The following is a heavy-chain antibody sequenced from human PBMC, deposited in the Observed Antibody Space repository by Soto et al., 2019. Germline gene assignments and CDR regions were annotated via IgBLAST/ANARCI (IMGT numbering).Heavy chain of an antibody. CDR3: ASGHKRPRNTLISNYDFWSGYSRTYGMDV. CDR1: GFTFSSYG. CDR2: VSAGGGDT. J-gene: IGHJ6*02. D-gene: IGHD3-3*01. Sequence: GGSLRLSCAASGFTFSSYGMNWVRQAPGEGLEWVAGVSAGGGDTSYADSVKGRVTISRDNSKDTLYLQMNSLRAADTAVYYCASGHKRPRNTLISNYDFWSGYSRTYGMDVWGQGTTVTVSS. V-gene: IGHV3-23*01.